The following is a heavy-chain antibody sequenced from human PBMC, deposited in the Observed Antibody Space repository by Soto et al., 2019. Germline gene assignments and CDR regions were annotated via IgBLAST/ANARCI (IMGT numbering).Heavy chain of an antibody. J-gene: IGHJ6*03. V-gene: IGHV3-7*01. Sequence: GGSLRLSCAASGFTFSSYWMSWVRQAPGKGLEWVANIKQDGSEKYYVDSVKGRFTISRDNAKNSLYLQMNSLRAEDTAGYYCAREASNFKYSSSWYEVQEDYYYYYMDVWGKGTTVTVSS. CDR1: GFTFSSYW. CDR2: IKQDGSEK. D-gene: IGHD6-13*01. CDR3: AREASNFKYSSSWYEVQEDYYYYYMDV.